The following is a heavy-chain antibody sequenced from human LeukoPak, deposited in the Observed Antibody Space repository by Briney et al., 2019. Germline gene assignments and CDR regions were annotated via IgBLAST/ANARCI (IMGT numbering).Heavy chain of an antibody. V-gene: IGHV4-4*07. J-gene: IGHJ6*03. CDR1: GGSISSYS. D-gene: IGHD3-10*01. CDR3: AREAGGYYYYYYYMDV. Sequence: PSETLSLTCTVSGGSISSYSWSWIRQPAGKGLEWIGRIYTSGSTNYNPSLKSRVNMSVDTSKNQFSLKLSSVTAADTAVYYCAREAGGYYYYYYYMDVWGQGTTVTVSS. CDR2: IYTSGST.